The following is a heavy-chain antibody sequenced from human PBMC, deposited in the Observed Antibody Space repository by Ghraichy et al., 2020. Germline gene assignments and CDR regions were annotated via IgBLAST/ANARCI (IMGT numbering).Heavy chain of an antibody. CDR2: IYSGGST. J-gene: IGHJ4*02. V-gene: IGHV3-53*01. CDR1: GFTVSSNY. Sequence: GGSLRLSCAASGFTVSSNYMSWVRQAPGKGLEWVSVIYSGGSTYYADSVKGRFTISRDNSKNTLYLQMNSLRAEDTAVYYCARDGTGDRGYFTSWGQGTLVTVSS. D-gene: IGHD5-18*01. CDR3: ARDGTGDRGYFTS.